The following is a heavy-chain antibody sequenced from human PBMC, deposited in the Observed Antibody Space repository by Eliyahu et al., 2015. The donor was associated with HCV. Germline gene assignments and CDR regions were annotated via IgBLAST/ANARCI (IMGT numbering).Heavy chain of an antibody. CDR1: GGSISSGGYS. CDR3: ARYCSSTSCYAGFDY. D-gene: IGHD2-2*01. Sequence: QLQLQESGSGLVKPSQTLSLTCAVSGGSISSGGYSWXWIRQPPGKGLEWIGYIYHSGSTYYNPSLKSRVTISVDRSKNQFSLKLSSVTAADTAVYYCARYCSSTSCYAGFDYWGQGTLVTVSS. CDR2: IYHSGST. V-gene: IGHV4-30-2*01. J-gene: IGHJ4*02.